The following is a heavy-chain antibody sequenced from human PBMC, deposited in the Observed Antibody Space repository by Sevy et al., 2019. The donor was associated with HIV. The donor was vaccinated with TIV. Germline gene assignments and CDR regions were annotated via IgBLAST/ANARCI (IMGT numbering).Heavy chain of an antibody. D-gene: IGHD6-13*01. J-gene: IGHJ2*01. CDR1: GFTFNNYA. CDR2: ISGGGGGP. V-gene: IGHV3-23*01. CDR3: AKHYIHDIADGWYFDL. Sequence: GGSLRLSCAASGFTFNNYAMSWVRQAPGKGLEGKGLEWVSTISGGGGGPYYADSETGRFTIPRDNSKNTLYLQVNSLRVEDRAVYYCAKHYIHDIADGWYFDLWGRGTLVTVSS.